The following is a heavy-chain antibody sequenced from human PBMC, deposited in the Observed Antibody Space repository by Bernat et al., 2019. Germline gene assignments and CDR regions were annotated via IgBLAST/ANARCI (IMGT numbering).Heavy chain of an antibody. CDR3: ARDAGSEMATIIQRLSYAFDI. D-gene: IGHD5-24*01. CDR2: ISDDGSNK. CDR1: GFTFSSYG. V-gene: IGHV3-30*03. Sequence: QVQLVESGGGVVQPGRSLRLSCAASGFTFSSYGMHWVRQAPGKGLEWVAGISDDGSNKYYADSVKGRFTISRDNSKNTLYLQMNSLRAEDTAVYYCARDAGSEMATIIQRLSYAFDIWGQGTMVTVSS. J-gene: IGHJ3*02.